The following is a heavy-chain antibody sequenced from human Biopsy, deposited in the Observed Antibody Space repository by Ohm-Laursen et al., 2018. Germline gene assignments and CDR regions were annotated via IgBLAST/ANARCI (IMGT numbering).Heavy chain of an antibody. Sequence: SVKVSCKASGYSFTSYYMHWVRQAPGQGLERMGMINPSGSTTSYLQIFQGRVTMTRDTSKSTVYMELSSLRSADTAVYFCARNTGWYGDLYYFDYWGQGTLVTVSS. V-gene: IGHV1-46*01. D-gene: IGHD6-19*01. CDR3: ARNTGWYGDLYYFDY. CDR2: INPSGSTT. J-gene: IGHJ4*02. CDR1: GYSFTSYY.